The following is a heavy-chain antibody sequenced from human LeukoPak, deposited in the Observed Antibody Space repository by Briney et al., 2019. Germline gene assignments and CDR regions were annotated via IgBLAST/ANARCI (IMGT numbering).Heavy chain of an antibody. CDR1: GGSISSSSYY. CDR3: ARDSSGWSFFPAYGY. Sequence: SETLSLTCTVSGGSISSSSYYWGWIRQPPGKGLEWIGSIYYSGSTYYNPSLKSRVTISVDTSKNQFSLKLGSVTAADTAVYYCARDSSGWSFFPAYGYWGQGTLVTVSS. D-gene: IGHD6-19*01. J-gene: IGHJ4*02. V-gene: IGHV4-39*01. CDR2: IYYSGST.